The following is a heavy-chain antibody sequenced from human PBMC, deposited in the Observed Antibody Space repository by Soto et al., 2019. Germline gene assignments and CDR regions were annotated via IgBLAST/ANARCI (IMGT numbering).Heavy chain of an antibody. V-gene: IGHV4-59*01. CDR1: GGSISSYY. Sequence: SETLSLTCTVSGGSISSYYWSWIRQPPGKGLEWIGYIYYSGITDYNPSLKSRVTISVDTSKSQFSLKLSSVTAADTAVYYCASTQYGGNPSGAFDIWGQGTMVTVSS. CDR2: IYYSGIT. J-gene: IGHJ3*02. D-gene: IGHD2-15*01. CDR3: ASTQYGGNPSGAFDI.